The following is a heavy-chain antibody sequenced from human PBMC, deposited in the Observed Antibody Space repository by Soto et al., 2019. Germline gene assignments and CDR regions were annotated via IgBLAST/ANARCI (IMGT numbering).Heavy chain of an antibody. CDR2: FDPEGGEA. CDR1: GHTLTELS. J-gene: IGHJ5*02. V-gene: IGHV1-24*01. CDR3: AHLYAESGYDWRYDP. D-gene: IGHD5-12*01. Sequence: ASVEVSCKISGHTLTELSIHWVRQAPGKGLEWMGGFDPEGGEAIYAQKWHGRVTVTEDTVTDTAYMELSGLSSDDTAVYYCAHLYAESGYDWRYDPWGQGTRVTVSS.